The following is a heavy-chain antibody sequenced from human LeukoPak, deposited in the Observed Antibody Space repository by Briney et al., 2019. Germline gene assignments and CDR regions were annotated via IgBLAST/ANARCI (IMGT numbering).Heavy chain of an antibody. CDR3: ARDGYSSGWFY. D-gene: IGHD6-19*01. CDR1: GFPFSDYY. Sequence: PGGSLRLSCAASGFPFSDYYMSWIRQAPGKGLEWISYISGSGDTMYYADSVKGRFTISRDNAKNSLYLQVNSLRAEDTAVYYCARDGYSSGWFYWGQGTLVAVSS. J-gene: IGHJ4*02. CDR2: ISGSGDTM. V-gene: IGHV3-11*01.